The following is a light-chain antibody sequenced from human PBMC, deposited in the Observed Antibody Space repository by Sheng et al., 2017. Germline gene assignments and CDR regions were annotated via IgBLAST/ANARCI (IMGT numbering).Light chain of an antibody. J-gene: IGLJ2*01. Sequence: QSVLTQPPSVSGAPGQRVTISCTGSSSNIGAGYDVHWYQQLPGTAPKLLIFGNSNRPSGVPDRFSGSKSGTSASLAITGLQTGDGADYYCGTWDSTLSAMIFGGGTKLTVL. CDR2: GNS. CDR1: SSNIGAGYD. CDR3: GTWDSTLSAMI. V-gene: IGLV1-40*01.